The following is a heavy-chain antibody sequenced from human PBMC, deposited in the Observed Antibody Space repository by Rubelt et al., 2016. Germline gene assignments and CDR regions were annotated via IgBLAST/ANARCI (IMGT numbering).Heavy chain of an antibody. CDR1: GYSFTSYW. V-gene: IGHV5-10-1*01. D-gene: IGHD3-3*01. CDR2: LDPSDSYT. Sequence: EVQLVQSGAEVKKPGESLRISCKGSGYSFTSYWISWVRQMPGKGLEWMGRLDPSDSYTNYSPSFQDHVTISADKSISTAYLQGSSLKASDTAMYYCAIYDFWSGYYLDYWGQGTLVTVSS. CDR3: AIYDFWSGYYLDY. J-gene: IGHJ4*02.